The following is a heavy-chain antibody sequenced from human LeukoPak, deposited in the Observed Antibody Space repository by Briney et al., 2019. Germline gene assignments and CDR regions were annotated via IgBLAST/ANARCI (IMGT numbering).Heavy chain of an antibody. V-gene: IGHV3-74*01. J-gene: IGHJ4*02. CDR3: ASQDIFDH. CDR2: INSDWCST. CDR1: GFTFSHYW. Sequence: GVSVRLSRAASGFTFSHYWMLWVRQAPGKGREGVSRINSDWCSTPYADFVKGRFTISRDNAKNTLYLQMNSLRAEDTAVYYCASQDIFDHWGQGTLVTVSS. D-gene: IGHD2-15*01.